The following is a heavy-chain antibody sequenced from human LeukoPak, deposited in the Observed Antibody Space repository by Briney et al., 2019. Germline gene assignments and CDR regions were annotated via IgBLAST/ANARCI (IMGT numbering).Heavy chain of an antibody. D-gene: IGHD5-12*01. V-gene: IGHV4-61*01. J-gene: IGHJ3*02. CDR1: GGSVSSGSYY. CDR3: ARSRSGYGYEHGAFEI. CDR2: IDYRGST. Sequence: IPSETLSLTCTVSGGSVSSGSYYWSWIRQPPGKGLEWIAYIDYRGSTTNNPSLRSRITISVDTSRNQFSLKLRSVTAADTAVYYCARSRSGYGYEHGAFEIWGQGTMVTVSS.